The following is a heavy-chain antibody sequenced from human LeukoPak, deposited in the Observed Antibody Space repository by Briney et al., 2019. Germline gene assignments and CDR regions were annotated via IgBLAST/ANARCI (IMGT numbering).Heavy chain of an antibody. CDR3: AKNPSRIVVVPADV. CDR2: ISGSGGST. CDR1: GIAFSTYA. Sequence: PGGSLRLSCAASGIAFSTYAMSWVRQAPGKGLEWVSAISGSGGSTYYADSVKGRFTISRDNSKNTLYLQMNSLRAEDTAVYYCAKNPSRIVVVPADVWGQGTTVTVSS. D-gene: IGHD2-2*01. J-gene: IGHJ6*02. V-gene: IGHV3-23*01.